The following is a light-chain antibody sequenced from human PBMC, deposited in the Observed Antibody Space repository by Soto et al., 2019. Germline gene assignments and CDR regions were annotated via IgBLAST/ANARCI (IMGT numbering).Light chain of an antibody. Sequence: EIVMTQSPATLSVSQVERSILSFSASQSVSANLAWYQQKPGQAPRLLVYGASTRATGIPARFSGSGSGTEFTLTISSLQSEDFAVYYCQQYNNWPPWTFGQGTKVDIK. V-gene: IGKV3-15*01. CDR3: QQYNNWPPWT. CDR1: QSVSAN. CDR2: GAS. J-gene: IGKJ1*01.